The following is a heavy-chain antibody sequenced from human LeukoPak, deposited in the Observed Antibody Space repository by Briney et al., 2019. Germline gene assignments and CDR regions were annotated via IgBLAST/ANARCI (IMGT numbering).Heavy chain of an antibody. D-gene: IGHD3-10*01. V-gene: IGHV3-23*01. CDR1: GFTFSSDA. J-gene: IGHJ3*01. CDR2: IASSGGST. CDR3: AKYILLST. Sequence: GGSLRLSCAASGFTFSSDAMTWVRQAPGKGLEWVSLIASSGGSTYYADSVKGRFTISRDNSKNTLSLQMNSLRAEDTAIYYCAKYILLSTWGLGTMVTVSS.